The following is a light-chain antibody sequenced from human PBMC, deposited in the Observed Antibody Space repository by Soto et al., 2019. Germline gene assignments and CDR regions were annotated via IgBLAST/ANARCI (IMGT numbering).Light chain of an antibody. CDR3: QQYVSWP. CDR1: QTISSNY. J-gene: IGKJ1*01. CDR2: GTS. Sequence: EIVLTQSPGTLSVSPGERATLSCRASQTISSNYLAWYQQKPGQAPSLLIYGTSSRATGIPDRFSGSGSGTDFTLTISRLEREDSAIYYCQQYVSWPFGQGTKVEIK. V-gene: IGKV3-20*01.